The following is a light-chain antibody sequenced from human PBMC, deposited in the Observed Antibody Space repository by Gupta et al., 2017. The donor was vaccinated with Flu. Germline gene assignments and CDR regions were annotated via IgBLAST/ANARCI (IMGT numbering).Light chain of an antibody. CDR3: QQRIGYPIIS. J-gene: IGKJ4*01. CDR2: AAS. V-gene: IGKV1-9*01. Sequence: SFLYASVGDRVTITCRASQDIVGYLAWYKQKPGRAPNLLLYAASTWQNGVPSRFSGSGYGKELTLTITSRQPEDSATYYCQQRIGYPIISFGGGTRVENK. CDR1: QDIVGY.